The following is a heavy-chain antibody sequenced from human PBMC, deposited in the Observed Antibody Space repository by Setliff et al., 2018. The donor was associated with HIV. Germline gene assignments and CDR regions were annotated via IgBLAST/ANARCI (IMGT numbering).Heavy chain of an antibody. D-gene: IGHD3-16*02. CDR2: INHSGST. J-gene: IGHJ3*02. V-gene: IGHV4-34*01. CDR3: AVESLNLGGLSSNPDASDI. CDR1: GGSFSGYY. Sequence: SQTLSLTCAVYGGSFSGYYWSWIRQPPGTVLEWIGEINHSGSTTYNPSLKSRVTISVDTSKTQSTLKLSSVTAAGTAVYYCAVESLNLGGLSSNPDASDIWGQGTMVTVSS.